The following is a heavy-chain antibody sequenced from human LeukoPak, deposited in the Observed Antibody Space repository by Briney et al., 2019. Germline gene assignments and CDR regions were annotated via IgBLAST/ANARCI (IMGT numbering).Heavy chain of an antibody. D-gene: IGHD6-13*01. J-gene: IGHJ4*02. V-gene: IGHV1-69*13. CDR3: ARDDSEAGIDY. Sequence: ASVTVSCKASGGTFSSYAISWVRQAPGQGLGWMGGIIPIFGTANYAQKFQGRVTITADESTSTAYMELSSLRSEDTAVYYCARDDSEAGIDYWGQGTLVTASS. CDR2: IIPIFGTA. CDR1: GGTFSSYA.